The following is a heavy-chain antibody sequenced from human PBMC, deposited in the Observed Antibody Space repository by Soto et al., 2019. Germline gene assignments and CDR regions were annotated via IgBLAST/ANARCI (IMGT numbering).Heavy chain of an antibody. D-gene: IGHD2-2*01. CDR1: GFTFINYA. Sequence: EVQVLESGGGLVQPGGSLRLSCAGSGFTFINYAMNWVRQAPGKGLEWGSSISGGGDAAFFPDSVRGRFTISRDNSKKTVTLQMNSLRVDDTAVYYCARKILGSTTRPNYWYFDLWGRGTLVTVSS. CDR2: ISGGGDAA. V-gene: IGHV3-23*01. CDR3: ARKILGSTTRPNYWYFDL. J-gene: IGHJ2*01.